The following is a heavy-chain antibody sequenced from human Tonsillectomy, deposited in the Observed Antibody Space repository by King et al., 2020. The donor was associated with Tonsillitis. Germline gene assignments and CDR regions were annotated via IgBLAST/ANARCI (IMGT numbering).Heavy chain of an antibody. Sequence: VQLVESGAEVKKPGESLKISCKGSGYSFTSYWIGWVRQMPGKGLEWMGIIFPGDSETRHSPSFEGQVTISADKSISTAYLQWSSLKASDTAMYYCARPYSSGYYGRFVAFDIWGQGTMVTVSS. J-gene: IGHJ3*02. CDR2: IFPGDSET. V-gene: IGHV5-51*01. CDR1: GYSFTSYW. D-gene: IGHD3-22*01. CDR3: ARPYSSGYYGRFVAFDI.